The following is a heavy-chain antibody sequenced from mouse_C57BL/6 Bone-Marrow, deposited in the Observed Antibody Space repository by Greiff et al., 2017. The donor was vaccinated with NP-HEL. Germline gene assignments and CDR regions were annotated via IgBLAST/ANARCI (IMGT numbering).Heavy chain of an antibody. V-gene: IGHV1-22*01. J-gene: IGHJ2*01. Sequence: EVKLMESGPELVKPGASVKMSCKASGYTFTDYNMHWVKQSHGKSLEWIGYINPNNGGTSYNQKFKGKATLTVNKSSSTAYMELRSLTSEDSAVYYCARRDYGTDFDYWGQGTTLTVSS. CDR1: GYTFTDYN. CDR3: ARRDYGTDFDY. D-gene: IGHD1-1*01. CDR2: INPNNGGT.